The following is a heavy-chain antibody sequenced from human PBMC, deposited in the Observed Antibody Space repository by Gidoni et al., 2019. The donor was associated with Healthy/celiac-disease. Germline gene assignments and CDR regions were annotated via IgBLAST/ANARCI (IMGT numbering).Heavy chain of an antibody. V-gene: IGHV1-69*01. CDR1: GGPFSSYA. J-gene: IGHJ3*02. CDR2: IIPIFGTA. D-gene: IGHD5-18*01. Sequence: QVQLVQSGAEVKKPGSSVKVSCKASGGPFSSYAISWLRHAPGQGLEWMGGIIPIFGTANYAQKFQGRVTITADESTSTAYMELSSLRSEDTAVYYCARPVDTAMDTDDAFDIWGQGTMVTVSS. CDR3: ARPVDTAMDTDDAFDI.